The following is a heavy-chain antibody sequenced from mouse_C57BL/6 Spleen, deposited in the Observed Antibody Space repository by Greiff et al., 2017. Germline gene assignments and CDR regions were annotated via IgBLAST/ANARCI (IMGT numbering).Heavy chain of an antibody. V-gene: IGHV1-52*01. CDR2: IDPSDSET. J-gene: IGHJ4*01. Sequence: QVQLQQPGAELVRPGSSVKLSCKASGYTFTSYWMHWVKQRPIQGLEWIGNIDPSDSETHYNQKFKDKATLTVDKSSSTAYMQLSSLTSEDSAVYYCARRYEYAMDYWGQGTSGTVSS. CDR3: ARRYEYAMDY. D-gene: IGHD2-3*01. CDR1: GYTFTSYW.